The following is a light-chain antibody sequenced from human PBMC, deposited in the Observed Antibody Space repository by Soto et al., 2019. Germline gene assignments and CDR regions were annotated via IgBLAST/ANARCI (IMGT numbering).Light chain of an antibody. CDR1: SSDVGGYNY. J-gene: IGLJ1*01. CDR2: DVS. V-gene: IGLV2-14*01. CDR3: SSYTSSSTLPYV. Sequence: QSVLTQPASVSGSPGQPIPISCTGTSSDVGGYNYVSWYQQHPGKAPKLMIYDVSNRPSGVSNRFSGSKSGNTASLTISGLQAEDEADYYCSSYTSSSTLPYVFGTGTKVTVL.